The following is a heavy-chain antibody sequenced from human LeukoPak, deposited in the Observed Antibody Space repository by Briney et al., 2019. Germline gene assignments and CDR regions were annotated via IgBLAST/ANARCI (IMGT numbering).Heavy chain of an antibody. CDR2: ISGSGGSS. CDR3: AKGETVARGGY. CDR1: GFTFSSYA. D-gene: IGHD2-15*01. Sequence: GGSLRLSCAASGFTFSSYAMSWVRQAPGRGLEWVSDISGSGGSSYYADSVKGRFTISRDNSKNTLYLQMNSLRAEDMAVYYCAKGETVARGGYWGQGTRVTVSS. J-gene: IGHJ4*02. V-gene: IGHV3-23*01.